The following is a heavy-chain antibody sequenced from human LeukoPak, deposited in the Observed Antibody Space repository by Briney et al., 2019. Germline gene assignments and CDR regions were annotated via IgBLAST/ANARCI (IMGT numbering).Heavy chain of an antibody. CDR3: AELGITMIGGV. CDR2: IGTAGDT. CDR1: GFTFSSYD. Sequence: GGSLRLSCAASGFTFSSYDMHWVRQATGKGLEWVSAIGTAGDTYYPGSVKGRFTISRDNAKNSLYLQMNSLRAEDTAVYYCAELGITMIGGVWGKGTTVTVSS. V-gene: IGHV3-13*01. J-gene: IGHJ6*04. D-gene: IGHD3-10*02.